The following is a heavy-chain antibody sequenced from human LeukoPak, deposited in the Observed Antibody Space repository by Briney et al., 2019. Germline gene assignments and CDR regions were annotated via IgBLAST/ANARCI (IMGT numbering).Heavy chain of an antibody. CDR3: ARASRRDDYSNYVSGTDFDY. CDR1: GFTFSSYW. CDR2: IKQDGSEK. Sequence: GGSLRLSCAASGFTFSSYWMSWVRQAPGKGLEWVANIKQDGSEKYYVDSVKGRFTISRDNAKNSLYLQMNSLRAEDTAVYYCARASRRDDYSNYVSGTDFDYWGQGTLVTVSS. J-gene: IGHJ4*02. V-gene: IGHV3-7*01. D-gene: IGHD4-11*01.